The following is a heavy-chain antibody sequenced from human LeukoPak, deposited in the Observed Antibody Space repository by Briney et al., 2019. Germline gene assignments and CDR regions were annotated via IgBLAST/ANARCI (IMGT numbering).Heavy chain of an antibody. V-gene: IGHV1-46*01. Sequence: ASVKVSCKASGYPFTSYYMHWVRQAPGQGLEWMGIINPSGGSASYAQKFQGRVTMTRDTSTSTVYMELSSLRSEDTAVYYCARVSGDGYNDYWGQGTLVTVSS. CDR3: ARVSGDGYNDY. J-gene: IGHJ4*02. D-gene: IGHD5-24*01. CDR1: GYPFTSYY. CDR2: INPSGGSA.